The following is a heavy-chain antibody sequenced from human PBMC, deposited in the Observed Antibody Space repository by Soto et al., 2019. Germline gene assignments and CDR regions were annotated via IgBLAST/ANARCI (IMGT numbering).Heavy chain of an antibody. Sequence: ASVKVSCKASGYTFTSYGINWVRQAPGQGLEWMGWISGYDGNTKYAESLQGRVTMTTDPSTNTVYMDLRSLTPDDTAVYYCAREGSTYKDYCHCWGQGRRVTVSS. D-gene: IGHD2-15*01. J-gene: IGHJ4*02. CDR1: GYTFTSYG. V-gene: IGHV1-18*01. CDR3: AREGSTYKDYCHC. CDR2: ISGYDGNT.